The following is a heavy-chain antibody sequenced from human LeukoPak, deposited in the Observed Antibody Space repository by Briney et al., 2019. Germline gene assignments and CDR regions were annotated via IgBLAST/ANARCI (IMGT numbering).Heavy chain of an antibody. CDR2: INHSGST. CDR3: ARRRITIFGVVIPYDY. Sequence: SETLSLTCAVYGGSFSGYCWSWIRQPPGKGLEWIGEINHSGSTNYNPSLKSRVTISVDTSKNQFSLKLSSVTAADTAVYYCARRRITIFGVVIPYDYWGQGTLVTVSS. CDR1: GGSFSGYC. V-gene: IGHV4-34*01. D-gene: IGHD3-3*01. J-gene: IGHJ4*02.